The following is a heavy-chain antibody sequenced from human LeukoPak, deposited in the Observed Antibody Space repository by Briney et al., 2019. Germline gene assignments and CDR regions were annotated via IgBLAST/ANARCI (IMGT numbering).Heavy chain of an antibody. CDR3: AKGGLGYYDFWSGYRDYFDH. J-gene: IGHJ4*02. CDR2: ISGSGGST. V-gene: IGHV3-23*01. CDR1: GFTFSSYA. D-gene: IGHD3-3*01. Sequence: GGSLRLSCAASGFTFSSYAMSWVRQAPGKGLEWVSAISGSGGSTYYADSVKGRFTISRDNSKNTLYLQMNSLRAEDTAVYYCAKGGLGYYDFWSGYRDYFDHWGQGTLVTVSS.